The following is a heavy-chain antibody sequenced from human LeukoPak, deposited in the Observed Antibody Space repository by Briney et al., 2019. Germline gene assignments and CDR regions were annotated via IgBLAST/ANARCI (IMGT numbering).Heavy chain of an antibody. CDR1: GYTFSGYY. Sequence: ASVKVSCKASGYTFSGYYMHWVRQAPGQGREWMGWINPNSGGTNYAQKFQGRVTMTRDTSISTAYMELSRLRSDDTAVYYCAREGIRIAAAGTIDYWGQGTLVTVSS. J-gene: IGHJ4*02. CDR2: INPNSGGT. D-gene: IGHD6-13*01. CDR3: AREGIRIAAAGTIDY. V-gene: IGHV1-2*02.